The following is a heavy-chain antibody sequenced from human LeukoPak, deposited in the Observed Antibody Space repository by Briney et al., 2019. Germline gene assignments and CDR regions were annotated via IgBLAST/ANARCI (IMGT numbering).Heavy chain of an antibody. CDR2: TYYRSKWYN. V-gene: IGHV6-1*01. Sequence: SQTLSLTCAISGDSVSSNSAAWNWIRQSPSRGLEWLGRTYYRSKWYNDCAVSVKSRITINPDTSKNQFSLQLNSVTPEDTAVYYCARDPYSSGWPSYYYYGMDVWGQGTTVTVSS. D-gene: IGHD6-19*01. CDR1: GDSVSSNSAA. J-gene: IGHJ6*02. CDR3: ARDPYSSGWPSYYYYGMDV.